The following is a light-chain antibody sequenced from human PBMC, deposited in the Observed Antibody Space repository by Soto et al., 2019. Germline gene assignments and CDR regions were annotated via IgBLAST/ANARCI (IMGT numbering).Light chain of an antibody. CDR3: QQYNNWPQT. J-gene: IGKJ1*01. CDR1: QSVNSN. CDR2: GAS. Sequence: IMMTQSPTTLSVSPGEKTHLSCQASQSVNSNLTWYQQKPGQAPRLLIYGASTRATGIPARFSGSGSGTEFTLTISSLQSEDFAVYYCQQYNNWPQTFGRGTKVEIK. V-gene: IGKV3-15*01.